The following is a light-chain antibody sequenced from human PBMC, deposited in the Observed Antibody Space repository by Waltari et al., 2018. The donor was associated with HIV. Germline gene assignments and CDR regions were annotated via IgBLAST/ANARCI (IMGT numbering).Light chain of an antibody. CDR3: QSYKSAPFT. CDR1: QAISNY. Sequence: DLQMTQSPSSRSAYVGDRVTITCRASQAISNYLAWYQQKPGKVPKVLIYGTSSLQSGVPSRFTGSGSGTEFTLTINSLQPEDVATYYCQSYKSAPFTFGGGTRVEIK. V-gene: IGKV1-27*01. CDR2: GTS. J-gene: IGKJ4*01.